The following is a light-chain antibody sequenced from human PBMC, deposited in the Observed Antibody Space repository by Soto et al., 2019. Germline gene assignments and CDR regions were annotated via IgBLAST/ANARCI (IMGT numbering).Light chain of an antibody. CDR2: GAS. CDR3: QQYNNWPPWT. CDR1: QSVSSN. J-gene: IGKJ1*01. V-gene: IGKV3-15*01. Sequence: EIVMTQSPATPSVSPGERATLSRRDSQSVSSNLAWYQQKPGQAPRLLIYGASTRATGIPARFSGSGSGTEFTLTISSLQSEDFAVYYCQQYNNWPPWTFGQGTKVEIK.